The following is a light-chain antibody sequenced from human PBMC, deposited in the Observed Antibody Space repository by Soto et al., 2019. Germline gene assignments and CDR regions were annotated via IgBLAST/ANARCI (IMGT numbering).Light chain of an antibody. CDR1: SSDVGVYNY. Sequence: QSALTQPPSASGSPGQSVTISCTGTSSDVGVYNYVSWYQQHPGKAPKLLIYEVSKRPSGVPDRFSGSKSGNTASLTVSGLQAEDEADFYCSSYAGSNNVVFGGGTKLTDL. CDR2: EVS. V-gene: IGLV2-8*01. J-gene: IGLJ2*01. CDR3: SSYAGSNNVV.